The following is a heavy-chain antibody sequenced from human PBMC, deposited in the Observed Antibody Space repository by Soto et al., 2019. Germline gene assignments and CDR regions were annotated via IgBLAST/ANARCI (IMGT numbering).Heavy chain of an antibody. CDR2: MSGSGGIT. Sequence: SLRLSCAGSGFTFSSYAMSWVRQAPGKGLEWVSGMSGSGGITYYADSVKGRFTISRDNSKNTLYLQMNSLKVEDTGVYYCVKRLGYCSGGACQYWGQETLVTVSS. V-gene: IGHV3-23*01. CDR1: GFTFSSYA. D-gene: IGHD2-15*01. J-gene: IGHJ4*02. CDR3: VKRLGYCSGGACQY.